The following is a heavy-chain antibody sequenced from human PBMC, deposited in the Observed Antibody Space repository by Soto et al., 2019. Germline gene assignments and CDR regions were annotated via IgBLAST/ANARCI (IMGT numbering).Heavy chain of an antibody. CDR1: GDSVSGNRAA. J-gene: IGHJ6*03. D-gene: IGHD3-10*01. CDR2: TYYRSRWYN. Sequence: SQTLSLPCAISGDSVSGNRAAWNWIRQSPSRGLEWLGRTYYRSRWYNEYAPSVKSRMTINPDTSKNQFSLQLNSVTPEDTAVYYCATATLIRGHQYMDVWGQGTSVTVS. V-gene: IGHV6-1*01. CDR3: ATATLIRGHQYMDV.